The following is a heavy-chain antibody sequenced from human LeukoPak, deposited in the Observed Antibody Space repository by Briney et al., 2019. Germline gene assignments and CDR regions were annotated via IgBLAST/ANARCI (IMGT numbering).Heavy chain of an antibody. CDR1: GYTFTGYY. V-gene: IGHV1-2*02. D-gene: IGHD3-22*01. J-gene: IGHJ4*02. Sequence: ASVKVSCKASGYTFTGYYMHWVRQAPGQGLEWMGWINPNSGGTNYAQKFQGRVTMTRDTSISTAYMELSRLRSDDTAVYYCARVNYYDSSGYYSRGGVRYWGQGTLVTVSS. CDR2: INPNSGGT. CDR3: ARVNYYDSSGYYSRGGVRY.